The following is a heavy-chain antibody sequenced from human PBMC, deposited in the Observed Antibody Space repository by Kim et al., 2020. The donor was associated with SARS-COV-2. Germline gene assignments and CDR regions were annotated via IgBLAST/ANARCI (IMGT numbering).Heavy chain of an antibody. CDR2: IWYDGSNK. CDR1: GFTFSSYG. Sequence: GGSLRLSCAASGFTFSSYGMHWVRQAPGKGLEWVAVIWYDGSNKYYADSVKGRFTISRDNSKNTLYLQMNSLRAEDTAVYYCARGSFTMVRGVIITPREKMYNWFDPWGQGTLVTVSS. D-gene: IGHD3-10*01. J-gene: IGHJ5*02. CDR3: ARGSFTMVRGVIITPREKMYNWFDP. V-gene: IGHV3-33*01.